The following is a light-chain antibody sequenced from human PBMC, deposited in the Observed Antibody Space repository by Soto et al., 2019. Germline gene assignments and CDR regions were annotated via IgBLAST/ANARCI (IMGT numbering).Light chain of an antibody. CDR2: TAS. J-gene: IGKJ1*01. CDR1: QSLSRNY. Sequence: EIVLTQSPGTLSLSPGEGATLSCRASQSLSRNYLAWYQHKPGQAPRLLIYTASNRATGVPPRFSGSGSGTDFTLTISRLEPEYFALYYCRQYDYAPLTFGQGTKVEI. CDR3: RQYDYAPLT. V-gene: IGKV3-20*01.